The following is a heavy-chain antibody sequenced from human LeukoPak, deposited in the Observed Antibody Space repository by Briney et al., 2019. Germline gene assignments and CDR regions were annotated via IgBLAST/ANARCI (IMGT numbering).Heavy chain of an antibody. V-gene: IGHV1-69*05. Sequence: SVKVSCKASGGTFSSYAISWVRQAPGQGLEWMGGIIPIFGTANYAQKFQGRVTITTDESTSTAYMELSSLRSEDTAVYYCARAGGSGSYYLVESGWFDPWGHGTLVTVSS. CDR1: GGTFSSYA. CDR2: IIPIFGTA. J-gene: IGHJ5*02. CDR3: ARAGGSGSYYLVESGWFDP. D-gene: IGHD3-10*01.